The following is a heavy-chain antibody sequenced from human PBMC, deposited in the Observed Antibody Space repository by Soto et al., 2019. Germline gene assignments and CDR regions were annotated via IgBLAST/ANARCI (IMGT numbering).Heavy chain of an antibody. CDR1: GFTFSSYG. CDR2: IWYDGSNK. J-gene: IGHJ6*02. D-gene: IGHD2-2*01. CDR3: ARDGGYCISTSCPQGGGMDV. V-gene: IGHV3-33*01. Sequence: QVQLVESGGGVVQPWRSLRLSCAASGFTFSSYGMHWVRQAPGKGLEWVAVIWYDGSNKYYADSVKGRFTISRDNSKNTLYLRMNSRRAEDTAVYYCARDGGYCISTSCPQGGGMDVWGQGTTVTVSS.